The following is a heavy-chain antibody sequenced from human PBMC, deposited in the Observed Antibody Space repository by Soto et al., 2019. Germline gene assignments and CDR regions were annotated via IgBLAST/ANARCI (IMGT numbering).Heavy chain of an antibody. CDR2: ISYDGSNK. CDR1: GFTFSSYG. D-gene: IGHD3-22*01. CDR3: AKLEVHYYDSSGYYPRPIDY. Sequence: QVQLVESGGGVVQPGRSLRLSCAASGFTFSSYGMHWVRQAPGKGLEWVAVISYDGSNKYYADSVKGRFTISRDNSKNTLYLQMNSLRAEDTAVYYCAKLEVHYYDSSGYYPRPIDYWGQGTLVTVSS. V-gene: IGHV3-30*18. J-gene: IGHJ4*02.